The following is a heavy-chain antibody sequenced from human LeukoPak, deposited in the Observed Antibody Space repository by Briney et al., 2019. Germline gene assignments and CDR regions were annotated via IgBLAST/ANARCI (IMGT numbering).Heavy chain of an antibody. D-gene: IGHD5-24*01. CDR2: ISGTSSII. J-gene: IGHJ3*02. CDR3: ARGTWDGDRTFDI. Sequence: GGSLRLSCAASGFTFSSYSMNWLRQAPAKRLEWISYISGTSSIIYYTPSVKGRFTISRDNGKYSLYLQMNSLRDDDTAVYFCARGTWDGDRTFDIWGQGAMVTVSS. CDR1: GFTFSSYS. V-gene: IGHV3-48*02.